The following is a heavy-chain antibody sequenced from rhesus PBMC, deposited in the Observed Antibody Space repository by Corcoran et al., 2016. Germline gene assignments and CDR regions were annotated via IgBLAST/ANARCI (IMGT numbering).Heavy chain of an antibody. CDR1: GYTFTDYY. V-gene: IGHV1S2*01. D-gene: IGHD6-31*01. J-gene: IGHJ6*01. CDR2: INPYNGNK. CDR3: ARGSSGWCGGGLDS. Sequence: QVQLVQSGAEVKKPGSSVKVSCKASGYTFTDYYMHWVRQAPRQGLEWMDRINPYNGNKKYAQKVQGRVTRTRDKSTSTAYMELSRLRTEDTGVYYCARGSSGWCGGGLDSWGQGVVVTVSS.